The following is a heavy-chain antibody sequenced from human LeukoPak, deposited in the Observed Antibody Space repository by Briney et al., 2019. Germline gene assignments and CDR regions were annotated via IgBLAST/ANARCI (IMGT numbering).Heavy chain of an antibody. D-gene: IGHD3-22*01. V-gene: IGHV3-21*01. J-gene: IGHJ4*02. Sequence: GGSLRLSCAASGFTFSSYSMNWVRQAPGKGLEWVSSISSSSSYIYYADSVKGRFTISRDNAKNPLYLQMNSLRAEDTAVYYCARDDYDSSGYSALGIDYWGQGTLVTVSS. CDR2: ISSSSSYI. CDR3: ARDDYDSSGYSALGIDY. CDR1: GFTFSSYS.